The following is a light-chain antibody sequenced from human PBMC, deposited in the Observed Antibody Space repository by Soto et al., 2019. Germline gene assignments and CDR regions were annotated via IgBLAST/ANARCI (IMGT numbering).Light chain of an antibody. V-gene: IGLV2-11*01. CDR3: CSYAGSFNYV. CDR1: SSVAGGYNY. J-gene: IGLJ1*01. Sequence: QSVLTQPRSVSGSPGQSVTISCTGTSSVAGGYNYVSWYQQHPGKAPKLMIYDVSKRPSGVPDRFSGSKSGNTASLTISGLQAEDEADYYCCSYAGSFNYVFGTGTKVTVL. CDR2: DVS.